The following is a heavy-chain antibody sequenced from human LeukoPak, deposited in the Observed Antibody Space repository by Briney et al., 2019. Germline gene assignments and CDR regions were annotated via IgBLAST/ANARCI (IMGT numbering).Heavy chain of an antibody. D-gene: IGHD5-12*01. J-gene: IGHJ4*02. CDR3: ARGNIVATR. CDR1: GASISSYY. Sequence: SETLSLTCTVSGASISSYYWSWIRQPPGKGLEWIGYIYYSGSTNYNPSLKSRVTISVDTSKNQFSLKLSSVTAADTAVYYCARGNIVATRWGQGTLVTVSS. CDR2: IYYSGST. V-gene: IGHV4-59*01.